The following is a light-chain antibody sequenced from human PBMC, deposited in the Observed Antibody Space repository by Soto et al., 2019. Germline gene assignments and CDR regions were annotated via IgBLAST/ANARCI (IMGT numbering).Light chain of an antibody. CDR1: QSVSSN. CDR3: QQYNNWPPIT. CDR2: GAS. V-gene: IGKV3-15*01. Sequence: EIVMTHSPSALSVAPGERATLSCRASQSVSSNLAGYQQKPGQAPRLLIYGASTRATGIPARFSGSGSGTEFTLTISSLQSEDFAVYYCQQYNNWPPITFGQGTRLEIK. J-gene: IGKJ5*01.